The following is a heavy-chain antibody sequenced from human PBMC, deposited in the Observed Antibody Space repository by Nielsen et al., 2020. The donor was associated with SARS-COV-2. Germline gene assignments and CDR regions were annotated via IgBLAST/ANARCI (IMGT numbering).Heavy chain of an antibody. CDR2: ISSNGGST. Sequence: GGSLRLSRAASGFTFSSYAMHWVRQAPGKGLEYVSAISSNGGSTYYADSVKGRFTISRDNSKNTLYLQMSSLRAEDTAVYYCVKDFVRYDFWSGYYREGHDYWGQGTLVTVSS. CDR3: VKDFVRYDFWSGYYREGHDY. V-gene: IGHV3-64D*09. D-gene: IGHD3-3*01. CDR1: GFTFSSYA. J-gene: IGHJ4*02.